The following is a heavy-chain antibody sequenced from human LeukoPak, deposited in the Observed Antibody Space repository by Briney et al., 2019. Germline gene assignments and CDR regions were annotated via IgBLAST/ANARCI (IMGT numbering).Heavy chain of an antibody. Sequence: PGGSLRLSCAASGFTFSSYEMNWVRQAPGKGLGWVSYISSSGSTIYYADSVKGRFTISRDNAKNSLYLQMNSLRAEDTAVYYCARADIAVAGTYDYWGQGTLVTVPS. CDR1: GFTFSSYE. CDR3: ARADIAVAGTYDY. V-gene: IGHV3-48*03. D-gene: IGHD6-19*01. CDR2: ISSSGSTI. J-gene: IGHJ4*02.